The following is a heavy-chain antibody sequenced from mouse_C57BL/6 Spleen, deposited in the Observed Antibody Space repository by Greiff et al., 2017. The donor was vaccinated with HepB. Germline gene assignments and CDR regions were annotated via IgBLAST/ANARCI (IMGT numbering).Heavy chain of an antibody. J-gene: IGHJ3*01. V-gene: IGHV5-4*01. CDR3: AREEDCNSWFAY. CDR2: ISDGGSYT. CDR1: GFTFSSYA. D-gene: IGHD2-1*01. Sequence: EVQGVESGGGLVKPGGSLKLSCAASGFTFSSYAMSWVRQTPEKRLEWVATISDGGSYTYYPDNVKGRFTISRDNAKNNLYLQMSHLKSEDTAMYYCAREEDCNSWFAYWGQGTLVTVSA.